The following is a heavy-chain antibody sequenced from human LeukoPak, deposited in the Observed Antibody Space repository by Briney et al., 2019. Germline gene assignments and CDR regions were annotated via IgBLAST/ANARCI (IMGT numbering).Heavy chain of an antibody. Sequence: GASVKVSCKASGYTFTSYGISWVRQAPGQGLEWMGWISAYNGNTNYAQKLQGRVTMTTDTSTSTAYMELRSLRSDDTAVYYCARDRKWLRFGYYYYYMDVWGKGTTVTISS. D-gene: IGHD5-12*01. J-gene: IGHJ6*03. CDR3: ARDRKWLRFGYYYYYMDV. CDR2: ISAYNGNT. V-gene: IGHV1-18*01. CDR1: GYTFTSYG.